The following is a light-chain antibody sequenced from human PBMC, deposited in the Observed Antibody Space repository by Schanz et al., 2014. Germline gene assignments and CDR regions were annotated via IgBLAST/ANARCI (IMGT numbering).Light chain of an antibody. J-gene: IGLJ2*01. CDR3: AAWDDSLRGVV. CDR1: SSNIGRSY. Sequence: QSVLTQPPSASGPPGQRVTISCSGSSSNIGRSYVYWYLQLPGTAPKLLVYGNNERPSGVPDRFSGSKSGTSASLAISGLRSEDEAEYYCAAWDDSLRGVVFGGGTQLTVL. V-gene: IGLV1-47*02. CDR2: GNN.